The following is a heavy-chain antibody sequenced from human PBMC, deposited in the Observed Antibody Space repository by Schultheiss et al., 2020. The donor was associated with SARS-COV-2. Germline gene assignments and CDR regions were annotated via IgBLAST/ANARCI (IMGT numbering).Heavy chain of an antibody. J-gene: IGHJ4*02. Sequence: SETLSLTCTVSGGSISSYYWSWIRQPAGKGLEWIGRIYTSGSTNYNPSLKSRVTMSVDTSKSQFSLKLSSVTAADTAVYYCARVRSSSWEYYFDYWGQGTLVTVSS. CDR2: IYTSGST. D-gene: IGHD6-13*01. CDR3: ARVRSSSWEYYFDY. V-gene: IGHV4-4*07. CDR1: GGSISSYY.